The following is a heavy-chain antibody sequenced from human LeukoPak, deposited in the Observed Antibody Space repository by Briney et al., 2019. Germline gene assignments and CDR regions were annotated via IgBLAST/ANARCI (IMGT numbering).Heavy chain of an antibody. V-gene: IGHV3-23*01. CDR3: AKDDSGWNYAWHLGL. J-gene: IGHJ2*01. D-gene: IGHD1-7*01. CDR2: LSPSGTTT. Sequence: GGSLRLSCAASGFTFNRYAMTWVRQAPGKGLKWVSTLSPSGTTTYYADSVKGRFTMSGDNSKNTVDLQMDSLRAEDTATYYCAKDDSGWNYAWHLGLWGRGTQVTVSS. CDR1: GFTFNRYA.